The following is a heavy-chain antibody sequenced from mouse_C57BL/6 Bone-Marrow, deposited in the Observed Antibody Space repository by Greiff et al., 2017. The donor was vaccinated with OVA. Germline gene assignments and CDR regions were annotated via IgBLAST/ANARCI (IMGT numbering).Heavy chain of an antibody. CDR1: GYTFTSYW. CDR2: IDPSDSYT. CDR3: ARSIITTVVATGDYAMDY. V-gene: IGHV1-69*01. J-gene: IGHJ4*01. Sequence: VQLHQPGAELVMPGASVKLSCKASGYTFTSYWMHWVKQRPGHGLEWIGEIDPSDSYTNYNQKFKGESTLPVEKSSSTAYMQLSSLTSEDSAVYYCARSIITTVVATGDYAMDYWGQGTSVTVSS. D-gene: IGHD1-1*01.